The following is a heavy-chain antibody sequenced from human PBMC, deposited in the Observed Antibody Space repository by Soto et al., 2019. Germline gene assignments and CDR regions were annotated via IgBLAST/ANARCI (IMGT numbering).Heavy chain of an antibody. D-gene: IGHD3-10*01. CDR3: ARSDGSGSYYDYYGMDV. Sequence: SETLSLTCTVSGGSISSYYLSWIRQPPGKGLEWIGYIYYSGSTNYNPSLKSRVTISVDTSKNQFSLKLSSVTAADTAVYYCARSDGSGSYYDYYGMDVWGQGTTVTVYS. CDR2: IYYSGST. V-gene: IGHV4-59*01. CDR1: GGSISSYY. J-gene: IGHJ6*02.